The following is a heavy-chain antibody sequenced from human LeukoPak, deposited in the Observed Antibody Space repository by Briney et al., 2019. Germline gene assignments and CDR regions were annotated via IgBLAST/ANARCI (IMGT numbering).Heavy chain of an antibody. CDR2: INHSGST. V-gene: IGHV4-34*01. Sequence: SETLSLTCAVYGGSFSGYYWSWIRQPPGKGLEWIGEINHSGSTNYNPSLKSRVTISVDTSKNQFSLKLSSVTAADTAVYYCARNTMVRGVIITRVYFQHWGQGTLVTVSS. J-gene: IGHJ1*01. D-gene: IGHD3-10*01. CDR3: ARNTMVRGVIITRVYFQH. CDR1: GGSFSGYY.